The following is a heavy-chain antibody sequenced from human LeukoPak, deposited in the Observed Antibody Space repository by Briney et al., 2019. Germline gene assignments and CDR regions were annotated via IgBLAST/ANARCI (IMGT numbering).Heavy chain of an antibody. CDR2: ISAYNSNK. J-gene: IGHJ4*02. CDR1: GYTFTSYG. D-gene: IGHD3-3*01. V-gene: IGHV1-18*04. CDR3: ARERSYDFWSGYDI. Sequence: GASVKVSCKASGYTFTSYGISWVRQAPGQGLEWVAWISAYNSNKNSAEKFQGRVTMTTDTSTSTAYMELRSLRSDDTAVYYCARERSYDFWSGYDIWGQGTLVTVSS.